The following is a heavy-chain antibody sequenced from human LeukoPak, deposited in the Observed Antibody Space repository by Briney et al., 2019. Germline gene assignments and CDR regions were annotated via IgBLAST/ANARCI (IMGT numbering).Heavy chain of an antibody. V-gene: IGHV3-7*01. Sequence: GGSLRLSCAASGFTFSTYWMTWVRQAPGKGLQWVANIKQDGSEKYYVDSVKGRFTISRDNAKNSLYLQMNSLRAEDTAVYYCAREGIQLNPDYWGQGTLVTVSS. CDR2: IKQDGSEK. D-gene: IGHD5-18*01. CDR3: AREGIQLNPDY. CDR1: GFTFSTYW. J-gene: IGHJ4*02.